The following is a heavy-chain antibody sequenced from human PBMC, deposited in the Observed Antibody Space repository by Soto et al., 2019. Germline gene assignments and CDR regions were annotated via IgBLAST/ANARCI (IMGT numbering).Heavy chain of an antibody. Sequence: QVQLVQSGAEVKKPGASVKVSCKASGYTFTSYGISWVRQAPGQGLEWMGWISAYNGNTNYAQKLQGRVTMTTDTATSTAYMELRSLRSDDTAVYYCARLGYCSSTSCYYYYGMDVWGQGTTVTVSS. CDR2: ISAYNGNT. J-gene: IGHJ6*02. CDR1: GYTFTSYG. CDR3: ARLGYCSSTSCYYYYGMDV. D-gene: IGHD2-2*01. V-gene: IGHV1-18*01.